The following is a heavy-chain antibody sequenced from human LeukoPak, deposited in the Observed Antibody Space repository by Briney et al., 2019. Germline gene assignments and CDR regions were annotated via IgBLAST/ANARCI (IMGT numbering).Heavy chain of an antibody. D-gene: IGHD5-18*01. CDR1: GGSISSSSYY. Sequence: SSETLSLTCTVSGGSISSSSYYWGWIRQPPGKGLEWIGSIYYSGSTYYNPSLKSRVTISVDTSKNQFSLKLSSVTAADTAVYYCAIPLTVDTAMARAAFDIWGQGTMVTVSS. CDR2: IYYSGST. CDR3: AIPLTVDTAMARAAFDI. J-gene: IGHJ3*02. V-gene: IGHV4-39*07.